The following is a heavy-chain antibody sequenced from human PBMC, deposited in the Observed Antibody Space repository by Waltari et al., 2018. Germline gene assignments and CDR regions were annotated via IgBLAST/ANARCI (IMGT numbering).Heavy chain of an antibody. CDR2: INHSGST. CDR1: GGSLSGYY. J-gene: IGHJ5*02. CDR3: ARGEPIKGWFDP. Sequence: QVQLQQWGAGLLKPSETLSLTCAVYGGSLSGYYWSWIRQPPGKGLEWIGEINHSGSTNYNPSLKSRVTISVDTSKNQFSLKLSSVTAADTAVYYCARGEPIKGWFDPWGQGTLVTVSS. V-gene: IGHV4-34*01. D-gene: IGHD1-1*01.